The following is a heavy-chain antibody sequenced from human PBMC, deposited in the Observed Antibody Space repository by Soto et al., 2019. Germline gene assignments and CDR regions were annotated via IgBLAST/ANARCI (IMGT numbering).Heavy chain of an antibody. V-gene: IGHV5-51*01. CDR1: GYTFTDYW. CDR2: IYPGDSDT. CDR3: ARHGPYSSGINWFDP. D-gene: IGHD6-19*01. J-gene: IGHJ5*02. Sequence: PGESLKISCKGSGYTFTDYWIGWVRQLPGKGLEWMGIIYPGDSDTRYSPSCQGHVTITVDKSTSTAYLQWNTLKASDTALYYCARHGPYSSGINWFDPWGQGTLVTVSS.